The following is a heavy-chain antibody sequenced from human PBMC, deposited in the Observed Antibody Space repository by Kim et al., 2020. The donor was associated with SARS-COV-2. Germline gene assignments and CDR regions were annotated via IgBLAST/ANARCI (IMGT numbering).Heavy chain of an antibody. D-gene: IGHD3-16*01. V-gene: IGHV6-1*01. CDR3: ANGGSGLGGMNV. Sequence: SQTLSLTCAISGDSVSSNNAAWNWIRQSPSRGLEWLGRTYYRSKWFNDYALSVKSRITINPDTSKNHFSLQLSSVTPEDTAVYYCANGGSGLGGMNVWGQETAVTVS. J-gene: IGHJ6*02. CDR1: GDSVSSNNAA. CDR2: TYYRSKWFN.